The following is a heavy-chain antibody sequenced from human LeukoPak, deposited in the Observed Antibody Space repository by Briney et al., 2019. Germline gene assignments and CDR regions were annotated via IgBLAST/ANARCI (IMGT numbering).Heavy chain of an antibody. CDR2: IIPIFGTA. Sequence: GSSVKVSCKASGGTLSSYAISWVRQAPGQGLEWMGGIIPIFGTANYAQKFQGRVTITTDESTSTAYMELSSLRSEDTAVYYCARDHGLLRRSTRLSDAFDIWGQGTMVTVSS. CDR1: GGTLSSYA. D-gene: IGHD2/OR15-2a*01. V-gene: IGHV1-69*05. CDR3: ARDHGLLRRSTRLSDAFDI. J-gene: IGHJ3*02.